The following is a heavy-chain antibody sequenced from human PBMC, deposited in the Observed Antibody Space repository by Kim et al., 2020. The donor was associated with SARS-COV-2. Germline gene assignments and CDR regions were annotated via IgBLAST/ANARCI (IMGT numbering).Heavy chain of an antibody. V-gene: IGHV3-23*01. J-gene: IGHJ5*02. D-gene: IGHD4-4*01. CDR3: AKDIDSISWFDP. Sequence: YYADSVKGRFTISRDNSKNTLYLQMNSLRAEDTAVYYCAKDIDSISWFDPWGQGTLVTVSS.